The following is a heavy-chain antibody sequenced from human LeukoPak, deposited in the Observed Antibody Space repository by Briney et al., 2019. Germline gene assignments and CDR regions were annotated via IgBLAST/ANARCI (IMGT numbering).Heavy chain of an antibody. V-gene: IGHV4-39*02. CDR2: IYYSGST. J-gene: IGHJ4*02. CDR1: GGSISSSSYY. CDR3: ARDFWSGYYHY. D-gene: IGHD3-3*01. Sequence: PSETLSLTCTVSGGSISSSSYYWGWIRQPPGKGLEWIGSIYYSGSTYYNPSLKSRVTISVDTSKNQFPLKLSSVTAADTAVYYCARDFWSGYYHYWGQGTLVTVSS.